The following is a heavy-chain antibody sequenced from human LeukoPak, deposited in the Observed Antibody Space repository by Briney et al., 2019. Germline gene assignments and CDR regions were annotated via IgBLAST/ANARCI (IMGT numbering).Heavy chain of an antibody. J-gene: IGHJ4*02. CDR1: GFTFSSYS. D-gene: IGHD2-2*01. CDR3: ARALVPAAKFDY. CDR2: ISSSSSYI. Sequence: PGGSLRLSCAASGFTFSSYSMNWVRQAPGKGLEWVSSISSSSSYIYYADSVKGRFTISSDNAKNSLYLQMNSLRAEDTAVYYCARALVPAAKFDYWGQGTLVTVSS. V-gene: IGHV3-21*01.